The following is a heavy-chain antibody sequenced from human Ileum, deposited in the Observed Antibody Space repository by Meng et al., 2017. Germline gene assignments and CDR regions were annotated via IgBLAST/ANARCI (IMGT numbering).Heavy chain of an antibody. CDR1: GGSVSSGSYY. D-gene: IGHD6-6*01. CDR2: IYYSGST. CDR3: ARSSTSPASYFFDY. Sequence: QVQVTESGPRLVRPSETLSLACTVSGGSVSSGSYYWSWIRQPPGKGLEWIGHIYYSGSTNYNPSLKSRVTISVDMSKNQFSLKLNSVTAADTAIYFCARSSTSPASYFFDYWGQGTLVTVSS. V-gene: IGHV4-61*01. J-gene: IGHJ4*02.